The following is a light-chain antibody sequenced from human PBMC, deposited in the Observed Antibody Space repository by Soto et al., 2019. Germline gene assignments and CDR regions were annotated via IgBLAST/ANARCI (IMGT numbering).Light chain of an antibody. Sequence: AIEMTQSPSCLSASVGDTVTITCRASQGIGKDLAWFQQGPGKAPKLLIYGASGLQNGVPSRFSGSDSGTDFTLTISGLQPEDFATYFCLQDFNYPWTFGQGTKVDI. CDR1: QGIGKD. V-gene: IGKV1-6*01. CDR3: LQDFNYPWT. J-gene: IGKJ1*01. CDR2: GAS.